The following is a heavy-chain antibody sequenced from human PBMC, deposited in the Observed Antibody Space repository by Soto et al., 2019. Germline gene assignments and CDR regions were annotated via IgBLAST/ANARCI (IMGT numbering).Heavy chain of an antibody. Sequence: VASVKVSCKASGYTFTSHYMHWVRQAPGQGLEWMGIINPSGGSTSYAQKFQGRVTMTRDTSTSTVYMELSSLRSEDTAVYYCARGHSSGFYEGTRFDYWGQGTLVTVSS. CDR1: GYTFTSHY. D-gene: IGHD6-19*01. J-gene: IGHJ4*02. CDR2: INPSGGST. CDR3: ARGHSSGFYEGTRFDY. V-gene: IGHV1-46*03.